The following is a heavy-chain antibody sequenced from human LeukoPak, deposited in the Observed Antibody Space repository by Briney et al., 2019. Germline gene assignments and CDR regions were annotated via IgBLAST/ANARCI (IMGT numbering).Heavy chain of an antibody. Sequence: GGSLRLSCEASGFTFSSYGMHWVRQAPGKGLEWVAVISYDGSNKYYADSVKGRFTISRDNSKNTLYLQMNSLRAEDTAVYYCSTAATGFDYWGQGTLVTVSS. V-gene: IGHV3-30*03. CDR1: GFTFSSYG. J-gene: IGHJ4*02. CDR3: STAATGFDY. CDR2: ISYDGSNK. D-gene: IGHD3-10*01.